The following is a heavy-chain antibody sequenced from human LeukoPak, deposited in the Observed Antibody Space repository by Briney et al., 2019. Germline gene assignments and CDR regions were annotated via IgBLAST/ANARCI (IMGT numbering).Heavy chain of an antibody. D-gene: IGHD6-13*01. Sequence: GASVKVSCKASGYTFSGYYLHWVRQAPEQGLEWMGWINPNSGGTHYAQKFQGRVSMTRDTSISTAYMELSSLRSDDSAVYFCSRASTLAAPSAIPNDFWGQGTLVTVSS. V-gene: IGHV1-2*02. J-gene: IGHJ4*02. CDR2: INPNSGGT. CDR1: GYTFSGYY. CDR3: SRASTLAAPSAIPNDF.